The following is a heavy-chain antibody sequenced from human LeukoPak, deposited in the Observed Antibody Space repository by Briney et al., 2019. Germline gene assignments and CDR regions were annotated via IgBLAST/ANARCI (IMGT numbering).Heavy chain of an antibody. CDR2: ITSKGHGEAV. V-gene: IGHV3-49*04. CDR3: LRALAATVGQWYFDY. Sequence: GRSLRLSCTGSGFSFGDYPMSWVRQAPGKGLEWLGFITSKGHGEAVEYAASVRGRFTISRDDSNSIAYLQLNNLQTDDTAVYYCLRALAATVGQWYFDYSGQGTLVTVSS. D-gene: IGHD6-19*01. CDR1: GFSFGDYP. J-gene: IGHJ4*02.